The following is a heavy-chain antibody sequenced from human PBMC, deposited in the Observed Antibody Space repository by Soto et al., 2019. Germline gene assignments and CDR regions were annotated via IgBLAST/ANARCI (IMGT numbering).Heavy chain of an antibody. CDR1: GGSISGFY. D-gene: IGHD1-1*01. CDR3: VRDGTKTLRDWFDT. CDR2: IYATGTT. V-gene: IGHV4-4*07. Sequence: SETLSLTCTVSGGSISGFYWSWIRKSAGKGLEWIGRIYATGTTDYNPSLKSRVMMSVDTSKKQFSLKLRSVTAADTAVYYCVRDGTKTLRDWFDTWGQGMSVTACS. J-gene: IGHJ5*02.